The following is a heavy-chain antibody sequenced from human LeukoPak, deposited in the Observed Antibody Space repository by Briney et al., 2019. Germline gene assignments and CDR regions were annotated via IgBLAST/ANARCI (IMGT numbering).Heavy chain of an antibody. Sequence: GGSLRLSCAASGFTFSNCTMSWVRQAPGKGLEWVSTITVTGSNTYYADSVKGRFTISRDNSKNTVYLEMNSLRAEDTAVYYCAKEAYSGYDPDYYYAMDVWGQGTTVTVSS. V-gene: IGHV3-23*01. CDR1: GFTFSNCT. D-gene: IGHD5-12*01. CDR2: ITVTGSNT. J-gene: IGHJ6*02. CDR3: AKEAYSGYDPDYYYAMDV.